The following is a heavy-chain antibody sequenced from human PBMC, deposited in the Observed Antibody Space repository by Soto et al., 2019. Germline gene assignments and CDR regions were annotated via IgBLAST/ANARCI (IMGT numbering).Heavy chain of an antibody. J-gene: IGHJ6*03. V-gene: IGHV4-34*01. Sequence: PSETLSLTCAVYGGSFSGYYWSWIRQPPGKGLEWIGEINHSGSTNYNPSLKSRVTISVDTSKNQFSLKLSSVTAADTAVYYCSMVRGANRGSYYYYYLDVWGKGNTVTVSS. CDR1: GGSFSGYY. D-gene: IGHD3-10*01. CDR2: INHSGST. CDR3: SMVRGANRGSYYYYYLDV.